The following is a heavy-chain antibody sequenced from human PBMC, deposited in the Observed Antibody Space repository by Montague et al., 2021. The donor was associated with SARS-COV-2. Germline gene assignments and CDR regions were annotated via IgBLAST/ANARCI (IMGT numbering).Heavy chain of an antibody. CDR1: GGSISSSSYY. Sequence: SETLSLTCTVSGGSISSSSYYWGWIRQPPGKGLEWIGSIYYSGXTXYXXXXKXRVTISVDTSKNQFSLKLSSVTAADTAVYYCARQKIEITIFGAVGARWFDPWGQGTLVTVSS. V-gene: IGHV4-39*01. J-gene: IGHJ5*02. CDR3: ARQKIEITIFGAVGARWFDP. D-gene: IGHD3-3*01. CDR2: IYYSGXT.